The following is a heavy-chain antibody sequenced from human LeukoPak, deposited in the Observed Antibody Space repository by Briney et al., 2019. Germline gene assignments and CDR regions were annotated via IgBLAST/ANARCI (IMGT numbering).Heavy chain of an antibody. CDR1: GFTFSSYW. CDR2: INQDGREK. Sequence: GGSLRLSCVVSGFTFSSYWMTWVRQAPGKGLQWVANINQDGREKYYMGSMKGRLNISRDNTENSVFLQLTSLRPEDTGIYFCAKGRDYGDYWGQGTLVAVSS. J-gene: IGHJ4*02. CDR3: AKGRDYGDY. V-gene: IGHV3-7*01.